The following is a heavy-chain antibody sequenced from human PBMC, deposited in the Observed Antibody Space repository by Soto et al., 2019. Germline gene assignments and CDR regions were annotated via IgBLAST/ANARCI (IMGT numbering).Heavy chain of an antibody. CDR3: TTSTHCSSTSCLYWYFDL. Sequence: GGSLRLSCAASGFTFSGSAMHWVRQASGKGLEWVGRIRSKANSYATAYAASVKGRFTISRDDSKNTAYLQMNSLKTEDTAVYYCTTSTHCSSTSCLYWYFDLWGRGTLFTVSS. CDR1: GFTFSGSA. V-gene: IGHV3-73*01. D-gene: IGHD2-2*01. J-gene: IGHJ2*01. CDR2: IRSKANSYAT.